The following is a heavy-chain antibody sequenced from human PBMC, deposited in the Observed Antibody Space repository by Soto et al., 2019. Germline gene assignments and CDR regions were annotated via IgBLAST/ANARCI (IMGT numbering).Heavy chain of an antibody. D-gene: IGHD3-10*01. CDR3: ARHSSYYFD. CDR1: GYTFTHFL. V-gene: IGHV5-10-1*01. Sequence: GESLKISCHTSGYTFTHFLISWLRQMPGEGLEWMGRIDPGDSSANYSPSFQGHVTISVDKSIATAFLEWNSLKASDTAMYYCARHSSYYFDWGQGTLVTVSS. CDR2: IDPGDSSA. J-gene: IGHJ4*02.